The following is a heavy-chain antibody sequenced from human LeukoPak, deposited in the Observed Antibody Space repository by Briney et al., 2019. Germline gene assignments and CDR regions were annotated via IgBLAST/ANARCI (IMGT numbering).Heavy chain of an antibody. CDR1: GFTFSSYG. D-gene: IGHD2-15*01. V-gene: IGHV3-33*01. J-gene: IGHJ4*02. Sequence: GGSLRLSCAASGFTFSSYGMHWVRQAPGKGLEWVAVIWYDGSNKYYADSVKGRFTISRDNSKNTLYLQMNSLRAEDTAVYYCGRVGVGGDYFDYWGQGTLVTVSS. CDR3: GRVGVGGDYFDY. CDR2: IWYDGSNK.